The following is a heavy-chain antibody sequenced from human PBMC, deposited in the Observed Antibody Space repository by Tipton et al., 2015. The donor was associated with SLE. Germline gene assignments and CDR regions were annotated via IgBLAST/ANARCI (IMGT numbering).Heavy chain of an antibody. CDR2: SSHRGGA. D-gene: IGHD3-10*01. Sequence: GLVKPSETLSLICSVSNYSITDQYYWGWIRQPPGKGLEWIGSSSHRGGALYNPSLQSRVTLSVDTAKNHILLTLKSVTAADTAVYYCARDWSLGFGWFDPWGQGTLVSVST. CDR1: NYSITDQYY. CDR3: ARDWSLGFGWFDP. J-gene: IGHJ5*02. V-gene: IGHV4-38-2*02.